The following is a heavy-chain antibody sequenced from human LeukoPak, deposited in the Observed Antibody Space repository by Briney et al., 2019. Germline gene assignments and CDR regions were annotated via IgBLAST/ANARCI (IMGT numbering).Heavy chain of an antibody. CDR1: GYSISSGYY. CDR3: ARRLRFLEWLLGDAFDI. Sequence: PSETLSLTCTVSGYSISSGYYWGWIRQPPGKGREGIGSTYHSGSTYYNPSLKSRVTISVDTSKNQFSLKLSSVTAADTAVYYCARRLRFLEWLLGDAFDIWGQGTMVTVSS. D-gene: IGHD3-3*01. J-gene: IGHJ3*02. CDR2: TYHSGST. V-gene: IGHV4-38-2*02.